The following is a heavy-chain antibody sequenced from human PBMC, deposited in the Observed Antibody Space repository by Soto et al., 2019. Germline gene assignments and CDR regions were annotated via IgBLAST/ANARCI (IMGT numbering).Heavy chain of an antibody. CDR3: AREFPYYYDSSGYYYRWFGP. J-gene: IGHJ5*02. D-gene: IGHD3-22*01. Sequence: ASVKVSCKASGYTFTSYYMHWVRQAPGQGLEWMGIINPSGGSTSYAQKFQGRVTMTRDTSTSTVYMELSSLTSEDTAIYYCAREFPYYYDSSGYYYRWFGPWGQGTLVTVSS. V-gene: IGHV1-46*01. CDR2: INPSGGST. CDR1: GYTFTSYY.